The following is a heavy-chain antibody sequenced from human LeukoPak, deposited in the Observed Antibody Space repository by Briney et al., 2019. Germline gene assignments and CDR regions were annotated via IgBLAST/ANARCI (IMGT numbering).Heavy chain of an antibody. D-gene: IGHD4-11*01. J-gene: IGHJ3*02. CDR3: ARSVTTVLNAFDI. Sequence: SYISSSSSTIYYADSVKGRFTISRDNAKNSLYLQMNSLRAEDTAVYYCARSVTTVLNAFDIWGQGTMVTVSS. V-gene: IGHV3-48*01. CDR2: ISSSSSTI.